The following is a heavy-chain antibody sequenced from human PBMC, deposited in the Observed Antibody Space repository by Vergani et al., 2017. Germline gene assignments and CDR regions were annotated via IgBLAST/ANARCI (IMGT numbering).Heavy chain of an antibody. CDR1: GFTFSSYA. D-gene: IGHD3-3*01. CDR2: ISGSGGRT. J-gene: IGHJ6*03. Sequence: EVQLLESGGGLVQPGGSLRLSCAASGFTFSSYAMSWVRQAPGKGLEWVPAISGSGGRTYHADSVTGRFTISRDNSKNTLDLQMNSLRAEDTAVYYCAKQMAYDFWSGYPPYYYMDVWGKGTTVTVSS. V-gene: IGHV3-23*01. CDR3: AKQMAYDFWSGYPPYYYMDV.